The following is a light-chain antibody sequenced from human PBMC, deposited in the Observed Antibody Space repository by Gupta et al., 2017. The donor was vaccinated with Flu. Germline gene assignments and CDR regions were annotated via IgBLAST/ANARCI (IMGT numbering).Light chain of an antibody. J-gene: IGLJ3*02. CDR3: AVWDDSVRGTV. CDR2: NND. Sequence: SGSNSGVNYVFWYQQVPGTAPRLLIYNNDQRPSGVPDRFSGSKFGTSASLAIGGLRSEDEADYYCAVWDDSVRGTVFGGGTKVTVL. CDR1: GSNSGVNY. V-gene: IGLV1-47*02.